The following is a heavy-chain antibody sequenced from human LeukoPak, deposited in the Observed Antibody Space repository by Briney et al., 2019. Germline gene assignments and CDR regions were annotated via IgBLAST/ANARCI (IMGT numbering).Heavy chain of an antibody. CDR1: GGSISSYY. D-gene: IGHD2-21*02. V-gene: IGHV4-59*01. CDR2: IYYSGST. CDR3: ARYVVVTAYFDY. Sequence: SETLSLTCTVSGGSISSYYWSWIRQPPGKGLEWIGYIYYSGSTNYNPSHKSRVTISVDTSKNQFSLKLSSVTAADTAVYYCARYVVVTAYFDYWGQGTLVTVSS. J-gene: IGHJ4*02.